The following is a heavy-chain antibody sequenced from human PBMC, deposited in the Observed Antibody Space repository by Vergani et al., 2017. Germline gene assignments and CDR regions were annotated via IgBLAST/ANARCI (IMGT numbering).Heavy chain of an antibody. Sequence: QVQLVQSGAEVKKPGASVKVSCKASGYTFTSYYMHWVRPAPGQGLEWMGIINPSGGSTSYAQKFQGRVTMTRDTSTSTVYMELSSLRSEDTAVYYCARDPRPIAVAGYYFDYWGQGTLVTVSS. V-gene: IGHV1-46*01. CDR2: INPSGGST. D-gene: IGHD6-19*01. J-gene: IGHJ4*02. CDR3: ARDPRPIAVAGYYFDY. CDR1: GYTFTSYY.